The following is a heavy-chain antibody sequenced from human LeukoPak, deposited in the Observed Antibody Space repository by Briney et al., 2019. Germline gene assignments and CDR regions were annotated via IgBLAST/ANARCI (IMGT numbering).Heavy chain of an antibody. D-gene: IGHD5/OR15-5a*01. J-gene: IGHJ4*02. V-gene: IGHV3-11*06. CDR3: ARSVMGLVD. Sequence: PGGCLRLSCAASGFTFSDYYMSWIRQAPGKGLEWVSYISSSSSCTNYADSVKGRFTISRDNAKSSLYLQMNSLRVEDTAVYYCARSVMGLVDWGQGALVTVSS. CDR1: GFTFSDYY. CDR2: ISSSSSCT.